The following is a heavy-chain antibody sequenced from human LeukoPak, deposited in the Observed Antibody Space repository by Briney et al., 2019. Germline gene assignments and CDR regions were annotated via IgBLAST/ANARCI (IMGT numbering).Heavy chain of an antibody. CDR1: GYSFTSNV. J-gene: IGHJ4*02. CDR3: ASGTTDIVVVPATLRNYYFDY. Sequence: ASVKVSCKASGYSFTSNVISWVRQAPGQGLEWMGWISAYNGNTNYAQKLQGRVTMTTDTSTSTAYMELSSLRSEDTAVYYCASGTTDIVVVPATLRNYYFDYWGQGTLVTVSS. CDR2: ISAYNGNT. D-gene: IGHD2-2*01. V-gene: IGHV1-18*01.